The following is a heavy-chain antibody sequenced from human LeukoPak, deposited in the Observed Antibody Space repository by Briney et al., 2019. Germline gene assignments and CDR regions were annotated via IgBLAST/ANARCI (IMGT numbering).Heavy chain of an antibody. Sequence: GGSLRLSCAASGCTFSHYWMSWVRQAPGKRLERVASIKQDGSQKYYGDSVKGRFTISRDNAKNSLYLQMNSLRAEDTAFYYCAKDDNSWSLDYWGQGALVTVSS. J-gene: IGHJ4*02. CDR3: AKDDNSWSLDY. CDR1: GCTFSHYW. V-gene: IGHV3-7*01. D-gene: IGHD6-13*01. CDR2: IKQDGSQK.